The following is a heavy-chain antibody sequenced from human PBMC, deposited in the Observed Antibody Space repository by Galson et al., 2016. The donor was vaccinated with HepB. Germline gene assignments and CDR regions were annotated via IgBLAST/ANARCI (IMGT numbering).Heavy chain of an antibody. CDR1: GFTFSSYE. Sequence: SLRLSCAASGFTFSSYEMNWVRQAPGKGLEWVSYISSSGSTIHYADSVKGRFTISRDNAKNSLYLQMNSLRAEDTAVYYCARDGVPYYAYYYYGMDVWGQGTAVTVSS. D-gene: IGHD3-22*01. CDR2: ISSSGSTI. V-gene: IGHV3-48*03. J-gene: IGHJ6*02. CDR3: ARDGVPYYAYYYYGMDV.